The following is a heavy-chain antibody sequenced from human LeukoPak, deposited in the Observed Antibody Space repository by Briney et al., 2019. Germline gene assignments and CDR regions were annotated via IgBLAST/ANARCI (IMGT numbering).Heavy chain of an antibody. J-gene: IGHJ4*02. Sequence: GGSLRLSCAASGFTFSSYSMNWVRQAPGKGLEWVSYISSSSSTIYYADSVKGRFTISRDNAKNSLYLQMNSLRAEDTAVYYCAREGSMATGYFDCWGQGTLVTVSS. V-gene: IGHV3-48*01. CDR3: AREGSMATGYFDC. CDR2: ISSSSSTI. CDR1: GFTFSSYS. D-gene: IGHD2/OR15-2a*01.